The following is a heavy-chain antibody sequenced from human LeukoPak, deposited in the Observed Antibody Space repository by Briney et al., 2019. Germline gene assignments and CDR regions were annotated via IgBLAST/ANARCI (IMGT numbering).Heavy chain of an antibody. CDR2: INHDATEK. Sequence: GVSLRLSCVASGFSFDSYWMNWVRQAPGRGLEWVANINHDATEKYYVDSVKGRFTTSRDNAKKSLYLQMNSLRAEDTAVYYCAKDEGDGLRYFDWPTDWGQGTLVTVSS. D-gene: IGHD3-9*01. CDR1: GFSFDSYW. V-gene: IGHV3-7*01. CDR3: AKDEGDGLRYFDWPTD. J-gene: IGHJ4*02.